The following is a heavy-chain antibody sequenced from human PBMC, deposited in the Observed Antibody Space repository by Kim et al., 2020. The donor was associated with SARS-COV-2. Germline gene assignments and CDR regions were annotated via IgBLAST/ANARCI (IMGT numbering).Heavy chain of an antibody. J-gene: IGHJ6*02. Sequence: SYAVSVKGRFTISRDNAKNSGYLQMNSLRAEDAAVYYCARDGTGDSMDVWGQGTTVTVSS. D-gene: IGHD1-26*01. CDR3: ARDGTGDSMDV. V-gene: IGHV3-21*01.